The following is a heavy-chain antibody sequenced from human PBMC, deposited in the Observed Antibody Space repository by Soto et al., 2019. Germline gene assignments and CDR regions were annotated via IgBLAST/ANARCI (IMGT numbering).Heavy chain of an antibody. CDR2: IYYSGST. CDR3: TCIFSGGYGYGFYYYGMDV. J-gene: IGHJ6*02. CDR1: GGSISSSSHY. D-gene: IGHD5-18*01. Sequence: SETLSLTCTVSGGSISSSSHYWGWIRQPPGKGLEWIGSIYYSGSTYYNPSLKSRVTISVDTSKSQFSLKLSSVTAADTAVYYCTCIFSGGYGYGFYYYGMDVWGQGTTVTVSS. V-gene: IGHV4-39*01.